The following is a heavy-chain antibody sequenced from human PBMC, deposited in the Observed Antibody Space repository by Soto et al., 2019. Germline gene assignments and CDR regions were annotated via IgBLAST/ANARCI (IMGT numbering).Heavy chain of an antibody. CDR3: ARQGYSYAHAFDY. Sequence: QLQLQESGPGLVKPSETLSLTCTVSGGSISSSSYYWGWIRQPPGKGLEWIGSIYYSGSTYYNPPLKRRVTISVDTSKNQFSLKLSSVTAADTAVYYCARQGYSYAHAFDYWGQGTLVTVSS. CDR1: GGSISSSSYY. CDR2: IYYSGST. V-gene: IGHV4-39*01. J-gene: IGHJ4*02. D-gene: IGHD5-18*01.